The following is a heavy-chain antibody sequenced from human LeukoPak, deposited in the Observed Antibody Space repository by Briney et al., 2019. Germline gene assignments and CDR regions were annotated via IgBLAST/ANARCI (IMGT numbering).Heavy chain of an antibody. J-gene: IGHJ4*02. V-gene: IGHV3-30-3*01. D-gene: IGHD3-10*01. CDR1: GFTFSNYA. CDR2: ISYDGSNQ. Sequence: QAGGSLRLSCAASGFTFSNYAMHGVRQAPGKGLEWVAVISYDGSNQYYADSVKGRFTISRDKSKNTLYLQTNSLTTEDTAVYYCAREMHGDFDYWGQGTLVTVSS. CDR3: AREMHGDFDY.